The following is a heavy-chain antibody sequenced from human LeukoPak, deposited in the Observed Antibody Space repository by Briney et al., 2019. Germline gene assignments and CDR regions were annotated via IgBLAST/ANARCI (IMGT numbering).Heavy chain of an antibody. V-gene: IGHV1-69*05. CDR1: GGTFSSYA. J-gene: IGHJ4*02. CDR2: IIPIFGTA. D-gene: IGHD3-22*01. CDR3: ASLYYDSSRYYYYYFDY. Sequence: GASVKVSCKASGGTFSSYAISWVRQAHGQGLEWMGGIIPIFGTANYAQKFQGRVTITTDESTSTAYMELSSLRSEDTAVYYCASLYYDSSRYYYYYFDYWGQGTLVTVSS.